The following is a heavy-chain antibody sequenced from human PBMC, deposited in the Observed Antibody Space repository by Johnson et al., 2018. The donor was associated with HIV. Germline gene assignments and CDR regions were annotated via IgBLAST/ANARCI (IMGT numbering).Heavy chain of an antibody. D-gene: IGHD6-13*01. CDR3: ARVGQQSNAFDI. Sequence: QVLLVESGGGVVQPGGSLRLSCAASGFTFSSYGMHWVRQAPGKGLEWVAFIRYDGSNKYYADSVKGRFTISRDNSKNTLYLQMNSLRAEDTAVYYCARVGQQSNAFDIWGQGTMVTVSS. CDR2: IRYDGSNK. V-gene: IGHV3-30*02. CDR1: GFTFSSYG. J-gene: IGHJ3*02.